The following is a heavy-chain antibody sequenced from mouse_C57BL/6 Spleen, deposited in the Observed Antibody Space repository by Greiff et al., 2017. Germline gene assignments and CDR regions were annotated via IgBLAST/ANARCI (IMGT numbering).Heavy chain of an antibody. CDR2: ISSGSSTI. Sequence: DVHLVESGGGLVKPGGSLKLSCAASGFTFSDYGMHWVRQAPEKGLEWVAYISSGSSTIYYADTVKGRFTISKDNAKNTLFLQMTSLRSEDTAMYYCARAYYAMDYWGQGTSVTVSS. CDR1: GFTFSDYG. CDR3: ARAYYAMDY. V-gene: IGHV5-17*01. J-gene: IGHJ4*01.